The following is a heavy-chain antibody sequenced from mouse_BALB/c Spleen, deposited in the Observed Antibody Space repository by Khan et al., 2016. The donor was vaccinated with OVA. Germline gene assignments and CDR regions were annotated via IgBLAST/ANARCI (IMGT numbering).Heavy chain of an antibody. Sequence: QVQLQQSGAELARPGASVKMSCKASGYTFTSYTIHWIKKRPGQGLEWIGYINPSNGYTNYNQKFKDKATLTTDNSSNTAYLQLSSLTSDDSAVDNCVRDGAYHRNDGWFAYWGQGTLVTVSA. CDR1: GYTFTSYT. CDR3: VRDGAYHRNDGWFAY. CDR2: INPSNGYT. J-gene: IGHJ3*01. V-gene: IGHV1-4*01. D-gene: IGHD2-14*01.